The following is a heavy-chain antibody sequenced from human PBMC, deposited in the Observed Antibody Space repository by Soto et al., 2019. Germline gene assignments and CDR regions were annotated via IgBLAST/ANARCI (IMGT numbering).Heavy chain of an antibody. CDR2: IYPGDSDT. J-gene: IGHJ6*02. V-gene: IGHV5-51*01. Sequence: GESLKISCKGSGYSFTSYWIGWVRQMPGKGLEWMGIIYPGDSDTRYSPSFQGQVTISADKSISTAYLQWSSLKASDTAMYYCARLGKITFGGVIVTDRYYYYYGMDVWGQGTTVTVSS. CDR3: ARLGKITFGGVIVTDRYYYYYGMDV. D-gene: IGHD3-16*02. CDR1: GYSFTSYW.